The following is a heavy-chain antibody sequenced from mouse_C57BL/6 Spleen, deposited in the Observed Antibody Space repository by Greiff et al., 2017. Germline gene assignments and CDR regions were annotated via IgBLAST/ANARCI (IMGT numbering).Heavy chain of an antibody. Sequence: VQLQQSGAELVRPGASVKLSCTASGFNIKDDYMHWVKQRPEQGLEWIGWIDPENGDTEYASKFQGKATITADTSSNTAYLQLSSLTSDDTAVYYCTPYYSNFPFAYWGQGTLVTVSA. CDR2: IDPENGDT. D-gene: IGHD2-5*01. V-gene: IGHV14-4*01. CDR3: TPYYSNFPFAY. J-gene: IGHJ3*01. CDR1: GFNIKDDY.